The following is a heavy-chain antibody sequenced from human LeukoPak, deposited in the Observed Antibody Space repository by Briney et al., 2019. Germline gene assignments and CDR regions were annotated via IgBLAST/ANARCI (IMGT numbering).Heavy chain of an antibody. Sequence: GSLRLSCAASGFTFSSYAMSWIRQPPGKGLEWIGEINHSGSTNYNPSLKSRVTISVDTSKNQFSLKLSSVTAADTAVYYCASPSHSSSWFYFDYWGQGTLVTVSS. J-gene: IGHJ4*02. CDR2: INHSGST. CDR3: ASPSHSSSWFYFDY. CDR1: GFTFSSYA. V-gene: IGHV4-34*01. D-gene: IGHD6-13*01.